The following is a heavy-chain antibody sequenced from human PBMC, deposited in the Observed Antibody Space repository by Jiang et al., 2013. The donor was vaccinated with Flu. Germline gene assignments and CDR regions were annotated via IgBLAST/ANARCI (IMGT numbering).Heavy chain of an antibody. Sequence: IGWVRQMPGKGLEWMGIIYPGDSDTRYSPSFQGQVTISADKSISTAYLQWSSLKASDTAMYYCARGSNYYDSSGFSYYFDYWGQGTLVTVSS. V-gene: IGHV5-51*01. D-gene: IGHD3-22*01. CDR3: ARGSNYYDSSGFSYYFDY. J-gene: IGHJ4*02. CDR2: IYPGDSDT.